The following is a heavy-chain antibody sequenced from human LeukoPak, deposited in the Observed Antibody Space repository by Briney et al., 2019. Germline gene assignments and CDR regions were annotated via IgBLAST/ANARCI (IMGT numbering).Heavy chain of an antibody. Sequence: SETLSLTCTVSGGSISSYYWSWIRQPPGKGLEWIGNIYYSGSTNYNPSLKSRVTISVDTSKNQLSLKLSSVTAADTAVYYCTRGSIAYYYMDVWGKGTTVTISS. V-gene: IGHV4-59*01. CDR2: IYYSGST. D-gene: IGHD3-22*01. CDR1: GGSISSYY. CDR3: TRGSIAYYYMDV. J-gene: IGHJ6*03.